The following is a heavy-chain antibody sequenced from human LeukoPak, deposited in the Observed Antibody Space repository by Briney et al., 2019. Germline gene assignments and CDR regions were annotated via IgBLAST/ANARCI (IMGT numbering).Heavy chain of an antibody. CDR2: IYYSGST. J-gene: IGHJ4*02. D-gene: IGHD6-6*01. CDR1: GGSISSHY. V-gene: IGHV4-59*11. Sequence: SETLSLTCTVSGGSISSHYWSWLRQPPGEGLEWLGYIYYSGSTNFNPPLKSRVTVSVDTSKNQFSLKLSSVTAADTAVYYCARTYSSSSGRPFDYWGQGTLVTVSS. CDR3: ARTYSSSSGRPFDY.